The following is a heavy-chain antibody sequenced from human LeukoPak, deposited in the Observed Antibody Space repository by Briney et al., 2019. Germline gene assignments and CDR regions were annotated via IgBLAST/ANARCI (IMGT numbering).Heavy chain of an antibody. CDR2: ISSSSSYI. Sequence: PGGSLRLSCAASGFTFSSYSMNWVRQAPGKGLEWVSSISSSSSYIYYADSVKGRFTISRDNAKNSLYLQMNSLRAEDTAVYYCARVGRTITGTTRSHFDYWGQGTLVTVSS. CDR1: GFTFSSYS. CDR3: ARVGRTITGTTRSHFDY. V-gene: IGHV3-21*01. J-gene: IGHJ4*02. D-gene: IGHD1-7*01.